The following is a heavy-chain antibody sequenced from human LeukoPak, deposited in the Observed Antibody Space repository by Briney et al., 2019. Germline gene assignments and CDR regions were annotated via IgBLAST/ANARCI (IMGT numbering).Heavy chain of an antibody. J-gene: IGHJ4*02. CDR2: IRDYESNK. D-gene: IGHD1-14*01. Sequence: GGSLRLSCAASRFTLSESGKHWVRQAPGKGLEWVEIIRDYESNKYYAGSVKGRFTIYRDNSMNTLYVQMDNLRAEDTAVYYCARGRGNHPYFDFWGQGTLVTVSS. CDR3: ARGRGNHPYFDF. CDR1: RFTLSESG. V-gene: IGHV3-33*01.